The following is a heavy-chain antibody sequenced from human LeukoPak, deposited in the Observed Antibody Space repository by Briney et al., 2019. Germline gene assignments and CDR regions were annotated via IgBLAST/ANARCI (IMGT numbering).Heavy chain of an antibody. D-gene: IGHD3-10*01. V-gene: IGHV3-23*01. Sequence: PGGSLRLSCAASGFTFSSYAMSWVRQAPGKGLEWVSAISGSGGSTYYADSVKGRFTISRDNSKNTLYLQMNSLRAEDTAAYYCAKGTDVLLWFGELGLLDIWGQGTMVTVSS. CDR1: GFTFSSYA. CDR2: ISGSGGST. J-gene: IGHJ3*02. CDR3: AKGTDVLLWFGELGLLDI.